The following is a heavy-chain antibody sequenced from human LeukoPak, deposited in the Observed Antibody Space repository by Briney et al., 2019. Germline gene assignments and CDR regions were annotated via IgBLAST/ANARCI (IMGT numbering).Heavy chain of an antibody. Sequence: SETLSLTCAVYGGSFSGYYWSWIRQPPGKGLEWIGEIYHSGSTNYNPSLKSRVTISVDKSKNQFSLKLSSVTAADTAVYYCARDNSPYYGDYELGYYYYYMDVWGKGTTVTVSS. CDR1: GGSFSGYY. J-gene: IGHJ6*03. D-gene: IGHD4-17*01. CDR2: IYHSGST. CDR3: ARDNSPYYGDYELGYYYYYMDV. V-gene: IGHV4-34*01.